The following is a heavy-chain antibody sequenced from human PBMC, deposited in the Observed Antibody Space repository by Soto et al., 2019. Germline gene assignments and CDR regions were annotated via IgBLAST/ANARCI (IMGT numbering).Heavy chain of an antibody. J-gene: IGHJ6*02. CDR3: AKVESSTWYIYYYYGMDV. CDR2: ISYDGSNK. D-gene: IGHD6-13*01. Sequence: GGSLRLSCAASGFTFSSYGMHWVRQAPGKGLEWVAVISYDGSNKYYADSVKGRFTISRDNSKNTLYLQMNSLRAEDTAVYYCAKVESSTWYIYYYYGMDVWGQGTTVTVSS. V-gene: IGHV3-30*18. CDR1: GFTFSSYG.